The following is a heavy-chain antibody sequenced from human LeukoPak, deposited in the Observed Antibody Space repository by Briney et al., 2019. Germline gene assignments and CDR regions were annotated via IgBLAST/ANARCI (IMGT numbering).Heavy chain of an antibody. CDR3: TRLVVTTTDAFDI. CDR1: GFTFSGSA. Sequence: WGSLRLSCAASGFTFSGSAMHWVRQASGKGLEWVGRIRSKANSYATAYAASVKGRFTISRDDSKNTAYLQMNSLKTEDTAVYYCTRLVVTTTDAFDIWGQGTMATVSS. CDR2: IRSKANSYAT. V-gene: IGHV3-73*01. D-gene: IGHD2-21*01. J-gene: IGHJ3*02.